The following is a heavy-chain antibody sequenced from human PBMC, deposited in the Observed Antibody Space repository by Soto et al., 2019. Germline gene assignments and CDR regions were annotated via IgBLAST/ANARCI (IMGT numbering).Heavy chain of an antibody. J-gene: IGHJ5*02. CDR3: ARLVLGGLLMVYADGFDP. Sequence: SESLSLTCTVSGGSISSSSYYWGWIRQPPGKGLEWIGSIYYSGSTYYNPSLKSRVTISVDTSKNQFSLKLSSVTAADTAVYYCARLVLGGLLMVYADGFDPWGQGTLVTVSS. CDR1: GGSISSSSYY. D-gene: IGHD2-8*01. V-gene: IGHV4-39*01. CDR2: IYYSGST.